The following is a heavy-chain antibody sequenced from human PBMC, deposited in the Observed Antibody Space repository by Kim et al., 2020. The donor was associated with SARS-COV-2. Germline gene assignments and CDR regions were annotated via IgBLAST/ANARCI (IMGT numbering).Heavy chain of an antibody. V-gene: IGHV3-23*01. Sequence: GGSLRLSCAASGFTFSSYAMSWVRQAPGKGLEWVSAISGSGGSTYYADSVKGRFTISRDNSKNTLYLQMNSLRAEDTAVYYCAKATLIAAAGNKWAFDYWGQGTLVTVSS. D-gene: IGHD6-13*01. CDR2: ISGSGGST. CDR1: GFTFSSYA. J-gene: IGHJ4*02. CDR3: AKATLIAAAGNKWAFDY.